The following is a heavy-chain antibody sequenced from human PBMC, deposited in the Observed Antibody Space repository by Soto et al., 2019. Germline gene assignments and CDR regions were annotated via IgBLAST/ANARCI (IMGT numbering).Heavy chain of an antibody. D-gene: IGHD1-20*01. J-gene: IGHJ6*02. V-gene: IGHV4-31*03. CDR2: IYYSGST. CDR3: ARDNWNDNRYYYYGMDV. Sequence: SETLSLTCTVSGGSISSGGYYWSWIRQHPGKGLEWIGYIYYSGSTYYNPSLKSRVTISVDTSKNQFSLKLSSVTAADTAVYYCARDNWNDNRYYYYGMDVWGQGTTVTVSS. CDR1: GGSISSGGYY.